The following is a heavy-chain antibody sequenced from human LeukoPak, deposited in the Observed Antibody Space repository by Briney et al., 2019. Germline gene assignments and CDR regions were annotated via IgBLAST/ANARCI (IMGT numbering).Heavy chain of an antibody. V-gene: IGHV4-59*01. J-gene: IGHJ4*02. CDR2: IYYSGSA. CDR1: GSSISNYY. Sequence: SETLSLTCTVSGSSISNYYWSWIRQPPGKGLEWIGYIYYSGSANHNPSLKSRVTISVDTSKNQFSLKLSSVNAADTAVYYCARVTATTGIRYFDYWGQGTLVTVSS. D-gene: IGHD6-13*01. CDR3: ARVTATTGIRYFDY.